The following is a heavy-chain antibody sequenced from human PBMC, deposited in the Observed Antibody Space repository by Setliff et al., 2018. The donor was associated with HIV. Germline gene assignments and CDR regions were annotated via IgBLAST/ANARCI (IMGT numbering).Heavy chain of an antibody. CDR1: GDTLRNNV. V-gene: IGHV1-69*11. Sequence: SVKVSCKASGDTLRNNVINWVRQAPRQGLEWVGSLIPALGEPHYAQSVQGRAAITADDSTHTAYLELVNLRSDDTATFYCGRGTLYGVSDYWGPGTLVTVSS. D-gene: IGHD3-3*01. CDR2: LIPALGEP. J-gene: IGHJ4*02. CDR3: GRGTLYGVSDY.